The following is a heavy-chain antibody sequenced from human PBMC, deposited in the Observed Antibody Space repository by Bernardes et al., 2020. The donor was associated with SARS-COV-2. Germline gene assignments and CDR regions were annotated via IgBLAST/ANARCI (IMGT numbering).Heavy chain of an antibody. Sequence: GGSLRLSCAASGFTFSDHYIDWFRQAPGKGLEWVGRSRNTVNSYSTEYAASVKGRFTISRDESKNSLYLQMDSLRTEDTAVYYCTRTSGGGYSPLDYWGQGTLVTVSS. V-gene: IGHV3-72*01. CDR3: TRTSGGGYSPLDY. CDR1: GFTFSDHY. D-gene: IGHD1-26*01. CDR2: SRNTVNSYST. J-gene: IGHJ4*02.